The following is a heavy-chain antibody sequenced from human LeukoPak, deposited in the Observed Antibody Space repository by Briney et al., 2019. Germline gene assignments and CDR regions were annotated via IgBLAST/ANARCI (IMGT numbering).Heavy chain of an antibody. J-gene: IGHJ4*02. V-gene: IGHV4-34*01. D-gene: IGHD3-9*01. CDR2: INHSRST. Sequence: SETLSLTCAVYGGSFSGYYWSWIRQPPGKGLEWIGEINHSRSTNYNPSLKSRVTISVDTSKNQFSLKLSSVTAADTAVYYCAGSTYYDILTGYSLFDYWGQGTLVTVSS. CDR3: AGSTYYDILTGYSLFDY. CDR1: GGSFSGYY.